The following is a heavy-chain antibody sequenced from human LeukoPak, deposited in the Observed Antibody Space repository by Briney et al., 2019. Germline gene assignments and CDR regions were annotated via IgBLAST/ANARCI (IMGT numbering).Heavy chain of an antibody. CDR3: ARDLSYGSGADYYYYGMDV. D-gene: IGHD3-10*01. CDR1: GFTFSSYA. Sequence: HPGGSLRLSCAASGFTFSSYAMSWVRQAPGKGLEWVANIKQDGSEKYYVDSVKGRFTISRDNAKNSLYLQMNSLRAEDTAVYYCARDLSYGSGADYYYYGMDVWGQGTTVTVSS. CDR2: IKQDGSEK. V-gene: IGHV3-7*01. J-gene: IGHJ6*02.